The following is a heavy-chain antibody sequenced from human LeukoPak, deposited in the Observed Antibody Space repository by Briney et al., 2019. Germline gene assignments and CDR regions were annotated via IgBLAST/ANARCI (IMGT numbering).Heavy chain of an antibody. D-gene: IGHD3-3*01. CDR2: MNPNSGNT. CDR3: ARDGASGYLADY. J-gene: IGHJ4*02. Sequence: ASVKVSCKASGYTFTSYDINWVRQATGQGLEWMGWMNPNSGNTGYAQKFQGRVTMTRNTSISTAYMELSRLGSDDTAVYYCARDGASGYLADYWGQGTLVTVSS. CDR1: GYTFTSYD. V-gene: IGHV1-8*01.